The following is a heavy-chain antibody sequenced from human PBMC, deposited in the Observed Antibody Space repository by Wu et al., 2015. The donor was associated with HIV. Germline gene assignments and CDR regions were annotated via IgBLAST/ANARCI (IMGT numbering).Heavy chain of an antibody. CDR3: ARVQYYYDSSGYLVRTYFDY. J-gene: IGHJ4*02. CDR1: GGTFSSYA. V-gene: IGHV1-69*05. Sequence: QVQLVQSGAEVKKPGSSVKVPCKASGGTFSSYAISWVRQAPGQGLEWMGGIIPIFGTANYAQKFQGRVTITTDESTSTAYMELSSLRSEDTAVYYCARVQYYYDSSGYLVRTYFDYWGQGTLVTVSS. D-gene: IGHD3-22*01. CDR2: IIPIFGTA.